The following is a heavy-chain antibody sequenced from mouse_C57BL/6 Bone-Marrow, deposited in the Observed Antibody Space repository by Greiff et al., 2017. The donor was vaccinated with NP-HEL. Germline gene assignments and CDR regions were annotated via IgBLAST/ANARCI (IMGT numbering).Heavy chain of an antibody. CDR1: GFTFSSYT. Sequence: EVQVVESGGGLVKPGGSLKLSCAASGFTFSSYTMSWVRQTPEKRLEWVAYISGGGGYTYYPDTVKGRFTISRDNAKNTLYLQMSSLRSEDTAVYYCARHVGQLRLSYFDYWGQGTTLTVSS. CDR3: ARHVGQLRLSYFDY. J-gene: IGHJ2*01. D-gene: IGHD3-2*02. CDR2: ISGGGGYT. V-gene: IGHV5-9*04.